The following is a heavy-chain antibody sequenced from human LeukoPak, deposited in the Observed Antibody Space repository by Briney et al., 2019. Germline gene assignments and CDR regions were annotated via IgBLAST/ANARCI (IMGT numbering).Heavy chain of an antibody. CDR1: GFTFSSYG. Sequence: PGGSLRLSCAASGFTFSSYGMHWVRQAPGKGLEWVAVISYDGSNKYYADSVKGRFTISRDNSKNTLYLQMNSLRAEDTAVYYCAKGGYGDPDLDYWGQGTLVTVSS. V-gene: IGHV3-30*18. CDR2: ISYDGSNK. D-gene: IGHD4-17*01. CDR3: AKGGYGDPDLDY. J-gene: IGHJ4*02.